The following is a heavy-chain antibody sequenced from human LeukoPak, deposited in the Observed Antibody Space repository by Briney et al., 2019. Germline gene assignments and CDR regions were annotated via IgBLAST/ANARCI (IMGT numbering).Heavy chain of an antibody. D-gene: IGHD2-2*01. Sequence: GGSLRLSCVASGFTFSSYSMNWVRQAPGKGLEWVSYISSSSITIYYADSVKGRFTISRDNAKNSLYLQMDSLRAEDTAVYYCARDLVVPASRFDYWGQGTLVTVSS. CDR1: GFTFSSYS. CDR3: ARDLVVPASRFDY. CDR2: ISSSSITI. V-gene: IGHV3-48*04. J-gene: IGHJ4*02.